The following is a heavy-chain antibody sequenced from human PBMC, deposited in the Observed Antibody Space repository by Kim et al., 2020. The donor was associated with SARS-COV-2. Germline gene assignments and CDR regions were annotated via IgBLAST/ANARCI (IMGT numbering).Heavy chain of an antibody. D-gene: IGHD6-13*01. Sequence: GGSLRLSCVASGFSFSTYSMNWVRQAPGKGLEWVSYISSSSTIYYADSVKGRFTISRDNAKNSLYLQMNSLRDEDTAVYYCAIIIAVAGFDYWGQGTLVTVSS. J-gene: IGHJ4*02. CDR2: ISSSSTI. CDR3: AIIIAVAGFDY. CDR1: GFSFSTYS. V-gene: IGHV3-48*02.